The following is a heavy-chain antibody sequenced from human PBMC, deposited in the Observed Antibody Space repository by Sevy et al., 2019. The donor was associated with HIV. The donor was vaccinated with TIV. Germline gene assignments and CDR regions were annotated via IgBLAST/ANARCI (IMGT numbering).Heavy chain of an antibody. CDR2: LYYRGVT. CDR3: GRAPTAPDGMDV. V-gene: IGHV4-59*01. CDR1: GDSIDSNY. Sequence: SETLSLTCTVSGDSIDSNYWNWIRQPPGKGLEWIGYLYYRGVTNYNPSLKSRVTISVDTSKNQLSLKLRSVTAADTSVYYCGRAPTAPDGMDVWGQGTTVTVSS. J-gene: IGHJ6*02. D-gene: IGHD1-1*01.